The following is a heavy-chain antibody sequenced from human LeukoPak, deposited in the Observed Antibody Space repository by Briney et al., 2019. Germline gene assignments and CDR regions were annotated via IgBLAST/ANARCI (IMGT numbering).Heavy chain of an antibody. CDR3: ARGRIVLDY. CDR2: INHSGTT. Sequence: SETLSLTCAVHNGSFSDHYWSWIRQPPGKGLEWIGEINHSGTTNYNPSLKSRVTISADTSKNQFSLKVTSMTAADTAVYYCARGRIVLDYWGQGTLVTASS. D-gene: IGHD3-16*02. V-gene: IGHV4-34*01. CDR1: NGSFSDHY. J-gene: IGHJ4*02.